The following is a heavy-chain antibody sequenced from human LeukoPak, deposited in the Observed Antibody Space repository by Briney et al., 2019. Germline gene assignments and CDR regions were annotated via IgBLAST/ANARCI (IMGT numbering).Heavy chain of an antibody. J-gene: IGHJ4*02. V-gene: IGHV3-23*01. CDR1: GFTFSSYA. Sequence: PGGSLRLSFAASGFTFSSYAMSWVRQAPGKGLEWVSAISGSGGSAYYADSVKGRFTISRDNSKNTLYLQMNSLRAEDTAVYYCAKVLYYYDSSGYYEHYWGQGTLVTVSS. CDR2: ISGSGGSA. D-gene: IGHD3-22*01. CDR3: AKVLYYYDSSGYYEHY.